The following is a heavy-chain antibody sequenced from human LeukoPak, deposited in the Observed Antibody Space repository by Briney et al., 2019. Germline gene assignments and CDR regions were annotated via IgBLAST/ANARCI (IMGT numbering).Heavy chain of an antibody. CDR2: IYYSGST. V-gene: IGHV4-39*07. J-gene: IGHJ4*02. CDR3: ARETITGSTFFYFDY. CDR1: GDSISTSSYYY. D-gene: IGHD1-7*01. Sequence: SETLSLTCTVSGDSISTSSYYYWGWIRQPPGKGLEWIASIYYSGSTYYNSSLKSRVTISVDTSKNQFSLKLSSVTAADTAVYYCARETITGSTFFYFDYWGQGTLVTVSS.